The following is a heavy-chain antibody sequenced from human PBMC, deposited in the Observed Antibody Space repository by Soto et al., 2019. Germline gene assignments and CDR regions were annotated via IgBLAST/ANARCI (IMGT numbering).Heavy chain of an antibody. J-gene: IGHJ4*02. CDR3: ARGGITAVRNYYFDH. D-gene: IGHD1-20*01. CDR1: GDSISSSEW. V-gene: IGHV4-4*02. CDR2: IHHSGPT. Sequence: QVQLQESGPGLVKPSGTLSLNCKVSGDSISSSEWWSWVRQPPGKGLEWIAEIHHSGPTNYNPSLQSRVTITVDKSKTQISLGLSTVTAADTAVYYCARGGITAVRNYYFDHWGQGTLVTVSS.